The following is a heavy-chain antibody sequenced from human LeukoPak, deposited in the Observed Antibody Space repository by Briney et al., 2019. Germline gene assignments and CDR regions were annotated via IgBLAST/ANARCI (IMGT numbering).Heavy chain of an antibody. J-gene: IGHJ4*02. Sequence: SVTVSCTASGGTFSSYAISWVRQAPGQGLEWMGGIIPIFGTANYAQKFQGRVTIIADESTSTAYMELSSLRSEDTAVYYCARGVVGATTGAYSFDYWGRGTLVTVSS. CDR1: GGTFSSYA. V-gene: IGHV1-69*13. CDR3: ARGVVGATTGAYSFDY. CDR2: IIPIFGTA. D-gene: IGHD1-26*01.